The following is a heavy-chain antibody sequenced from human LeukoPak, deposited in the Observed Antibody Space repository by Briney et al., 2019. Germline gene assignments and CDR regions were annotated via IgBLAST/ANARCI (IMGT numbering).Heavy chain of an antibody. D-gene: IGHD6-19*01. CDR1: GFTVSSNY. CDR3: ARERFRSGWYDY. CDR2: IYSGGST. Sequence: GGSLRLSCAASGFTVSSNYMSWVRQAPGKGLEWVSVIYSGGSTYYADSVKGRFTISRDNSKNTLYLQRNSLRAEDTAVYYCARERFRSGWYDYWGQGTLVTVSS. J-gene: IGHJ4*02. V-gene: IGHV3-53*01.